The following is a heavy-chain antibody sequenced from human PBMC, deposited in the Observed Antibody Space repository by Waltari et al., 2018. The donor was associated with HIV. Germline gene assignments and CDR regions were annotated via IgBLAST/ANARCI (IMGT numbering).Heavy chain of an antibody. D-gene: IGHD1-26*01. CDR3: TTAERVGANNRNYFDY. CDR1: GFTFSYAW. Sequence: EVQLVESGGGLVKPGRSLRLSCAASGFTFSYAWMSWVRQAPGTGLEWVGRIKSKTDGGTTDYAAPVKGRFTISRDDSKNTLYLQINSLKIEDTAVYYCTTAERVGANNRNYFDYWGLGTLVTVSS. CDR2: IKSKTDGGTT. V-gene: IGHV3-15*01. J-gene: IGHJ4*02.